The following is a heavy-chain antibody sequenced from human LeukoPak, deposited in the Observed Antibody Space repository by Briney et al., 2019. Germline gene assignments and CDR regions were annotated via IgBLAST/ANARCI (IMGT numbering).Heavy chain of an antibody. Sequence: PGGSLRLSCAASGFTFSSYSMNWVRQAPGKGLEWVSSISSSSSYIYYADSVKGRFTISRDNSKNTVYLQMNSLRGEDTAVYYCAKDQPAAYFDYWGQGSLVTVSS. CDR1: GFTFSSYS. D-gene: IGHD2-2*01. CDR3: AKDQPAAYFDY. J-gene: IGHJ4*02. CDR2: ISSSSSYI. V-gene: IGHV3-21*01.